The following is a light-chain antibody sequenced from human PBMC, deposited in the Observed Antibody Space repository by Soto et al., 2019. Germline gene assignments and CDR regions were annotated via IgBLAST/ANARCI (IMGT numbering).Light chain of an antibody. V-gene: IGKV2-24*01. Sequence: DFVMTQTPLSSPATLGQPASISCRSSQSLVHSDGNSYLSWLHQRPGQPPRLLIYMISNRFSVVPDRFSASVAGTDFTLKIGRVEPEDVGVYSCMQATQPYTFGQGTKLEIK. J-gene: IGKJ2*01. CDR3: MQATQPYT. CDR1: QSLVHSDGNSY. CDR2: MIS.